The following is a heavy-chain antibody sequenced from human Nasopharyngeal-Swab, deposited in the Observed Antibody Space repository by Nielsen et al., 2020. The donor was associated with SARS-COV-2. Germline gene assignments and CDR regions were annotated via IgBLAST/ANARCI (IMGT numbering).Heavy chain of an antibody. CDR1: GYTLTELS. D-gene: IGHD3-10*01. Sequence: ASVQVSCKVSGYTLTELSMHWVRQAPGKGLEWMGGFDPEDGETIYAQKFQGRVTMTEDTSTDTAYMELSSLRSEDTAVYYCATDSPYGSGSYHYYYYYGMDVWGQGTTVTVSS. CDR3: ATDSPYGSGSYHYYYYYGMDV. V-gene: IGHV1-24*01. CDR2: FDPEDGET. J-gene: IGHJ6*02.